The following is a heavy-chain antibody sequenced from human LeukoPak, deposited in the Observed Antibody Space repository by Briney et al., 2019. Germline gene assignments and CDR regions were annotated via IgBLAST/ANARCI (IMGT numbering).Heavy chain of an antibody. J-gene: IGHJ4*02. CDR2: IDSDGSTT. Sequence: PGGSLRLSCAASGFTFSSYWIHWVRQVPGKGLVWFSRIDSDGSTTKYADSVKGRFTISRDNAKNTLDLQMNSLTVEDTALYYCAKDRGTGFLHDWTVSSWGQGTRVTVSS. CDR1: GFTFSSYW. CDR3: AKDRGTGFLHDWTVSS. D-gene: IGHD3/OR15-3a*01. V-gene: IGHV3-74*01.